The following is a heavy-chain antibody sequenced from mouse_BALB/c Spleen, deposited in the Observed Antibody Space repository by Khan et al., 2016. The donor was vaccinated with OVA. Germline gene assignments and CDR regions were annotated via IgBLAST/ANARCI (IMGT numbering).Heavy chain of an antibody. D-gene: IGHD2-3*01. CDR3: ARDGSRYNYAMDY. CDR2: ISYSGST. V-gene: IGHV3-2*02. CDR1: GYSITSDYA. Sequence: QLEESGPGLVKPSRSLSLTCTVTGYSITSDYAWNWIRQFPGNKLEWMGYISYSGSTNYNPALKSRISITRDTSKNQFFLQLNSVTTEDTATYYCARDGSRYNYAMDYWGQGTSVTVSS. J-gene: IGHJ4*01.